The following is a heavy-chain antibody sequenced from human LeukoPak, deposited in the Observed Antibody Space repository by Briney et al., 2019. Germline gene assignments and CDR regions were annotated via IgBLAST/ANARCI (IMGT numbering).Heavy chain of an antibody. Sequence: GGSLRLSCAASGFTFSSSWMSWVRQAPGKGLEWVANIKQDGSEKYYVDSVKGRCTISRDNAKNSLYLQMNSLRAEDTAVYYCAKVHQVLPYYYYYYMDVWGKGTTVTVSS. CDR1: GFTFSSSW. V-gene: IGHV3-7*01. J-gene: IGHJ6*03. D-gene: IGHD2-2*01. CDR2: IKQDGSEK. CDR3: AKVHQVLPYYYYYYMDV.